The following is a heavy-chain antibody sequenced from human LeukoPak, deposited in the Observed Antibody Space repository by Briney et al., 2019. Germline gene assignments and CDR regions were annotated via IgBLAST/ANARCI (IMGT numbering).Heavy chain of an antibody. Sequence: SGGSLTLSCAASGFTFSSCAMHCVRQAPGKGLEWVALIRSDGNNKYYTDSVKGRFTISRDDSKNTLYLQMNSLRPADTAVYYCAKDIPGSSWYLGYWGQGTLVTVSS. CDR1: GFTFSSCA. J-gene: IGHJ4*02. D-gene: IGHD6-13*01. CDR2: IRSDGNNK. CDR3: AKDIPGSSWYLGY. V-gene: IGHV3-30*02.